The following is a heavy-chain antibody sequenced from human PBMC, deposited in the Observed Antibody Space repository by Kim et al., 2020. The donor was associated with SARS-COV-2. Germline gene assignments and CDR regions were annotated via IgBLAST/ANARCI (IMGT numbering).Heavy chain of an antibody. D-gene: IGHD3-10*01. Sequence: SVKVSCKASGFNFTSSGVQWVRQARGQRLEWIGWIVVGSGNTYYAQKFQERVTITRDMSTRTASMELSSLRAEATAVYYCAAGYGHYYYGMAGWGQGTT. J-gene: IGHJ6*02. CDR1: GFNFTSSG. CDR3: AAGYGHYYYGMAG. CDR2: IVVGSGNT. V-gene: IGHV1-58*01.